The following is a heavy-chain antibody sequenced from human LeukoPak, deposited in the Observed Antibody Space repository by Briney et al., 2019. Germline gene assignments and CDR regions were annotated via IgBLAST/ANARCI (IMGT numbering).Heavy chain of an antibody. CDR3: AREIVVVVAASGAFDI. Sequence: PGGSLRLSCAASGFTFSSYSMNWVRQAPGKGLEWASSISSSSSYIYYADSVKGRFTISGDNAKNSLYLQMNSLRAEDTAVYYCAREIVVVVAASGAFDIWGQGTMVTVSS. V-gene: IGHV3-21*01. D-gene: IGHD2-15*01. CDR2: ISSSSSYI. J-gene: IGHJ3*02. CDR1: GFTFSSYS.